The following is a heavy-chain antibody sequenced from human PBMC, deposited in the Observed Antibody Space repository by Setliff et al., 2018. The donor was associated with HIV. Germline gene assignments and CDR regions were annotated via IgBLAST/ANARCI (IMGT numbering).Heavy chain of an antibody. V-gene: IGHV1-2*02. D-gene: IGHD3-3*01. J-gene: IGHJ5*02. CDR3: ARTEYFDFWSGPRGFDP. CDR2: INPRNGAT. Sequence: ASVKVSCKASGYTFTAYYLHWVRQAPGQGPEWMAWINPRNGATTYAQNFQGRVTMTIDTSVNTAYLELSRLRTDDTAVYYCARTEYFDFWSGPRGFDPWGQGTLVTVSS. CDR1: GYTFTAYY.